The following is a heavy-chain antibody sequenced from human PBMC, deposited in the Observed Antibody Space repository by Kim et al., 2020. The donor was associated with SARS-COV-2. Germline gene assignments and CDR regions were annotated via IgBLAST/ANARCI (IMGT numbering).Heavy chain of an antibody. J-gene: IGHJ4*02. CDR3: ARDDDYSDFIDY. CDR2: ISTSGTTT. V-gene: IGHV3-48*03. Sequence: GGSLRLSCAVSGFTFSSYEMNWVRRAPGKGLEWISYISTSGTTTYYADSVKGRFTISRDNAKNSLYLQMNSLRAEDTALYYCARDDDYSDFIDYWGQGTLVTVSS. D-gene: IGHD4-17*01. CDR1: GFTFSSYE.